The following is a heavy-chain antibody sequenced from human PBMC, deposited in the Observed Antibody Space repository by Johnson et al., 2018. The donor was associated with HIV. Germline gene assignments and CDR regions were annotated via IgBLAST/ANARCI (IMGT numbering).Heavy chain of an antibody. CDR2: INWNGGRT. CDR1: GFTFSSYA. D-gene: IGHD6-13*01. J-gene: IGHJ3*02. Sequence: VQLVESGGGLVQPGGSLRLSCAASGFTFSSYAMNWVRQAPGKGLEWVSGINWNGGRTGYADSMKGRFTISRDNAKNSLYLQMNSLRAEDTALYYCAREAGSSFSFDIWGQGTMVTVSP. V-gene: IGHV3-20*04. CDR3: AREAGSSFSFDI.